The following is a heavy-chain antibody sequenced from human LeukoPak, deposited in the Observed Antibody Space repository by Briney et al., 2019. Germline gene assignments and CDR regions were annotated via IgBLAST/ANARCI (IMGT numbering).Heavy chain of an antibody. CDR3: ARLSGSPWY. CDR2: IYYSGST. CDR1: GDSINSGSYY. D-gene: IGHD1-26*01. V-gene: IGHV4-39*01. Sequence: SETLSLTCTVSGDSINSGSYYWVWIRQPPGKGLEWIGSIYYSGSTYYSPSLKSRVTISVDTSKIQFSLRLSSVTAADTAVYYCARLSGSPWYWGQGTLVTVSS. J-gene: IGHJ4*02.